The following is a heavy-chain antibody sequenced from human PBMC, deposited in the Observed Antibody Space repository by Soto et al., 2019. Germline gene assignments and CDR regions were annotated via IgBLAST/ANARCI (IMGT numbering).Heavy chain of an antibody. D-gene: IGHD4-17*01. CDR2: IYRSGTT. Sequence: SETLSLTCVVSNFSISSGYYWGWIRQSPGKGLEWIASIYRSGTTSYNPSLKSRVTISVDPSKNQFSLNLTSVTADDTAVYYCARRDYAIDSWGRGTLVTVSS. CDR3: ARRDYAIDS. V-gene: IGHV4-38-2*01. J-gene: IGHJ4*02. CDR1: NFSISSGYY.